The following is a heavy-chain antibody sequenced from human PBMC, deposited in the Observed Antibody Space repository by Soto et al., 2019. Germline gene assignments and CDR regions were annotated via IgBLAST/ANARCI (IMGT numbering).Heavy chain of an antibody. J-gene: IGHJ4*02. V-gene: IGHV1-18*01. Sequence: QVQLVQSGAEVKKPGASVKVSCKASGYTFTSYGISWVRQAPGQGLEWMGWISTYNGNTKYAQKLQGRVTMTTDTSTSTAYVGLGSVRSDDTPVFSCAREMVRGVGSDYWGQGTLVTVSS. CDR2: ISTYNGNT. CDR3: AREMVRGVGSDY. CDR1: GYTFTSYG. D-gene: IGHD3-10*01.